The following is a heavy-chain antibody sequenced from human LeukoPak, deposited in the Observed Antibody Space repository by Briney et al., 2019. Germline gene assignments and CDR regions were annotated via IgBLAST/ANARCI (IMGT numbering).Heavy chain of an antibody. Sequence: SETLSLTCAVYGGSFSGYYWSWIRQPPGKGLEWIGEINHSGSTNYNLSLKSRLTISVDTSKNQFSLKLSSVTAADTAVYYCERYGEWGYFDYWGQGTLVTVSS. V-gene: IGHV4-34*01. CDR3: ERYGEWGYFDY. CDR2: INHSGST. J-gene: IGHJ4*02. D-gene: IGHD1-26*01. CDR1: GGSFSGYY.